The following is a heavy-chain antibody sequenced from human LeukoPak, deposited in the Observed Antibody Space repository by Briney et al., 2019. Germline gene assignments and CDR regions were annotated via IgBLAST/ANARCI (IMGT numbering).Heavy chain of an antibody. CDR2: INSDGSRT. CDR1: GFTFSSNW. V-gene: IGHV3-74*01. CDR3: AKDRNFVAVAAIFDY. Sequence: GGSLRLSCAASGFTFSSNWMHWVRQAPGKGLVWVSRINSDGSRTSYVDSVKGRFTISRDNAKNTLYLQMNSLRAEDTALYYCAKDRNFVAVAAIFDYWGQGTLVTVSS. J-gene: IGHJ4*02. D-gene: IGHD6-19*01.